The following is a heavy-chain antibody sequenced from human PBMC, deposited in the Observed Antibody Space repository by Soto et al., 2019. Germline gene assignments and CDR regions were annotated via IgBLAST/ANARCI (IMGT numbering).Heavy chain of an antibody. Sequence: GASVKVSCKVSGYTLTELSMHWVRQAPGKGLEWMGGFDPEDGETIYAQKFQGRVTMTEDTSTDTAYMELSSLRSEDTAVYYCATDPAARQGNWFDPWGQGTLVTVFS. CDR3: ATDPAARQGNWFDP. J-gene: IGHJ5*02. CDR2: FDPEDGET. V-gene: IGHV1-24*01. CDR1: GYTLTELS. D-gene: IGHD6-6*01.